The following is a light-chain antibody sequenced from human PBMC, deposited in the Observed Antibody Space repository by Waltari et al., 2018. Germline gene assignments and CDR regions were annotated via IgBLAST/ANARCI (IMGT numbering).Light chain of an antibody. CDR1: HSISIW. CDR2: KTS. J-gene: IGKJ1*01. CDR3: QQYSGSPWT. Sequence: DIQMTQSPSTLSASVGDRVTITCRASHSISIWLAWYQQKPGKAPNLLICKTSSLQSGVPSRFSGSGSGTEFTLTISSLQPDDFATYFCQQYSGSPWTFGQGTKVEI. V-gene: IGKV1-5*03.